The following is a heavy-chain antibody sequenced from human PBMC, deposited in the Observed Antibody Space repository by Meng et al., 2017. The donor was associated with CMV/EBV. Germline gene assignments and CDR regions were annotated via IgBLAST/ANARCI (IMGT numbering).Heavy chain of an antibody. J-gene: IGHJ4*02. Sequence: QVQLQESAPGLLKPSQTLSLTCTVFGGSISSGDYYWSWIRQPPGKGLEWIGYIYYGGSTYYNPSLKSRVTISVDTSKNQFSLKLSSVTAADTAVYYCARVGRTSCYDYWGQGTLVTVSS. D-gene: IGHD2-2*01. CDR3: ARVGRTSCYDY. CDR2: IYYGGST. V-gene: IGHV4-30-4*08. CDR1: GGSISSGDYY.